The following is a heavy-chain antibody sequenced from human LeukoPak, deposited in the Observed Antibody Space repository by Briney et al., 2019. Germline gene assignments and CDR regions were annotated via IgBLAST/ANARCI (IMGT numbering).Heavy chain of an antibody. CDR2: IYTSGST. CDR1: GGSISSGSYY. Sequence: SQTLSLTCTVSGGSISSGSYYWSWIRQPAGKGLEWIGRIYTSGSTNYNPSLKSRVTISVDTSKNQFSLKLNSVTAADTAVYYCAREKGYYYDSSGYHPIDYWGQGTLVTVSS. V-gene: IGHV4-61*02. CDR3: AREKGYYYDSSGYHPIDY. D-gene: IGHD3-22*01. J-gene: IGHJ4*02.